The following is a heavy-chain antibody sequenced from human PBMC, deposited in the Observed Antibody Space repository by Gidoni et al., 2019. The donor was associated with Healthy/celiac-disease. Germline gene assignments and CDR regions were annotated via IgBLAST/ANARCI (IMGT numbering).Heavy chain of an antibody. J-gene: IGHJ4*02. CDR1: GFTFSSYS. Sequence: EVQLVESVGGLVQPVGSLRLSCAASGFTFSSYSMNWVRQAQGKGLEWVSYISSSSSTIYYADSVKGRFTISRDNAKNSLYLQMNSLRDEDTAVYYCARDPEDYDFWSGYPSWGQGTLVTVSS. D-gene: IGHD3-3*01. V-gene: IGHV3-48*02. CDR2: ISSSSSTI. CDR3: ARDPEDYDFWSGYPS.